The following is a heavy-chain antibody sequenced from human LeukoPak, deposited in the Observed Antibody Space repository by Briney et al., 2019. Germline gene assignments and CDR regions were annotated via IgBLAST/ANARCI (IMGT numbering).Heavy chain of an antibody. CDR3: ARPSYCVADNCGYWLDP. Sequence: ASVKVSCKTSGYTFTKYLIHWVRQAPGQGLEWMGTINPQGDITNYAQRFQGRITLTEDTSTSTVYMELSSLTSEDTAVYYCARPSYCVADNCGYWLDPWGQGTLVTVSS. J-gene: IGHJ5*02. CDR1: GYTFTKYL. D-gene: IGHD2-21*01. V-gene: IGHV1-46*01. CDR2: INPQGDIT.